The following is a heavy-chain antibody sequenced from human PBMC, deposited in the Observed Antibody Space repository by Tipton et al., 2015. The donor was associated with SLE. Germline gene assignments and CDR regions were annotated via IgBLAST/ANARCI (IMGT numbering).Heavy chain of an antibody. V-gene: IGHV4-38-2*02. D-gene: IGHD6-19*01. Sequence: TLSLTCAVSGYSISSGYYWGWIRQPPGKGLEWIGRIYTSGSTNYNPSLKSRVTLSVDTSKNQFSLKLSSVTAADTAVYYCARERPGDSSGWYFDLWGRGTLVTVSS. CDR2: IYTSGST. CDR3: ARERPGDSSGWYFDL. CDR1: GYSISSGYY. J-gene: IGHJ2*01.